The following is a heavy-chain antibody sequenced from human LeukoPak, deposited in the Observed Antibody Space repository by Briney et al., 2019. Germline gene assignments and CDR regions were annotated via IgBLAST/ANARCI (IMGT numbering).Heavy chain of an antibody. Sequence: GASVKVSCKASGYTFTGYYMHWVRQAPGQGLEWMGWINPNSGGTNYAQKFQGRVTMARDTSISTAYMELSRLRSDDTAAYYCARGYYDSSGYYFDYWGQGTLVTVSS. D-gene: IGHD3-22*01. CDR1: GYTFTGYY. CDR2: INPNSGGT. CDR3: ARGYYDSSGYYFDY. V-gene: IGHV1-2*02. J-gene: IGHJ4*02.